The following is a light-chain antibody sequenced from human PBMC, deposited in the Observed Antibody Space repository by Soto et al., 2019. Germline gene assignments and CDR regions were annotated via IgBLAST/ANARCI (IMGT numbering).Light chain of an antibody. CDR3: QQVNSFPPT. V-gene: IGKV1D-12*01. J-gene: IGKJ5*01. CDR2: AAS. CDR1: QGISNW. Sequence: DIQMTQSPSSVSASVGDRVTITCRASQGISNWLAWYQKKPGKAPQLLIYAASSLKSGVPSRFSGSVSGTYFTLTISSLQPEDFATYYCQQVNSFPPTFGQGTRLEIK.